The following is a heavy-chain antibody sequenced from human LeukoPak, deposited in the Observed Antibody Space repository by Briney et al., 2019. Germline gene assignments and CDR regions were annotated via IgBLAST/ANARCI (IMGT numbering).Heavy chain of an antibody. CDR2: IDPRDSYT. CDR1: LYSFTRYW. Sequence: GGSLRLSCKVSLYSFTRYWTACVPEMPRKGREWRGRIDPRDSYTNYGPSFQGHVTISADKSISTAYLQWSRLKASDTAMYYCARHNADYGDYSDYWGQGTLVTVSS. CDR3: ARHNADYGDYSDY. V-gene: IGHV5-10-1*01. J-gene: IGHJ4*02. D-gene: IGHD4-17*01.